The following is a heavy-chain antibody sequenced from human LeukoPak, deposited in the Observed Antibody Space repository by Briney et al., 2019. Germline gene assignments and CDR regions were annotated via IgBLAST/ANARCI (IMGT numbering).Heavy chain of an antibody. D-gene: IGHD6-19*01. Sequence: SETLSLTCTVSGGSFSSYYWSWIREPPGKGLEWIGYIYNTGSTNYNPSLKSRVTISVDTSKNQFSLKLSSVTAADTAVYYCARHRLGSGWVPPGAFDIWGQGTMVTVSS. J-gene: IGHJ3*02. CDR1: GGSFSSYY. V-gene: IGHV4-59*08. CDR3: ARHRLGSGWVPPGAFDI. CDR2: IYNTGST.